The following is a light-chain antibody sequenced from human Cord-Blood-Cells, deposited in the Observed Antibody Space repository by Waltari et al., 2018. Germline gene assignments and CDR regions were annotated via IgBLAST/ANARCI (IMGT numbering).Light chain of an antibody. Sequence: QLVLTQSPSASASLGASVKLTCTLSSGHSSYAIAWHQQQPEKVPRYLMKLNSDGSHSKGDGIPDPFSGSSSGAERYLTISSLQSEDEADYYCQTWGTGNWVFGGGTKLTVL. CDR1: SGHSSYA. CDR2: LNSDGSH. V-gene: IGLV4-69*01. CDR3: QTWGTGNWV. J-gene: IGLJ3*02.